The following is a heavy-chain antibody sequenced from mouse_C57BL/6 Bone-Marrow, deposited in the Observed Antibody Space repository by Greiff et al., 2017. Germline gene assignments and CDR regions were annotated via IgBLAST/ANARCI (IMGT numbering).Heavy chain of an antibody. Sequence: QVQLKESGAELVKPGASVKMSCKASGYTFTTYPIEWMKQNHGKSLEWIGNFHPYNDDTKYNEKFKGKATLTVEKSSSTVYLELSRLTSDDSAVYYCARRRDGYYGDYFDYWGQGTTLTVSS. CDR3: ARRRDGYYGDYFDY. D-gene: IGHD2-3*01. CDR2: FHPYNDDT. J-gene: IGHJ2*01. CDR1: GYTFTTYP. V-gene: IGHV1-47*01.